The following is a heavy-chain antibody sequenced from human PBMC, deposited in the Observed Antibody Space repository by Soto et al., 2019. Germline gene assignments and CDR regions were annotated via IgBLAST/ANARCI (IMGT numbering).Heavy chain of an antibody. CDR2: INHSGST. V-gene: IGHV4-34*01. CDR3: ATHGYSSSWYYYYYGMDV. J-gene: IGHJ6*02. CDR1: GGSFSDYY. D-gene: IGHD6-13*01. Sequence: SETLSLTCAVYGGSFSDYYWSWIRQPPGKGLEWIGGINHSGSTNYNPSLKSRVTISVDTSKNQFSLKLSSVTAADTAVYYCATHGYSSSWYYYYYGMDVWGQGTTVTVSS.